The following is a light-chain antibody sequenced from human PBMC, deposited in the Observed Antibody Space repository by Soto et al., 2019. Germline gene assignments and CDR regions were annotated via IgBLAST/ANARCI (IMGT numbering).Light chain of an antibody. CDR2: EVS. CDR1: SSDVGDYNY. J-gene: IGLJ1*01. V-gene: IGLV2-8*01. CDR3: SSYAGNLYV. Sequence: QSVLTQPPSASGSPGQSVTISCTGTSSDVGDYNYVSWYQQHPGKAPKLMIYEVSKRPSGVPDRFSGSKSGNTASLTVSGLQAEDEADYYCSSYAGNLYVFGTGTKVTVL.